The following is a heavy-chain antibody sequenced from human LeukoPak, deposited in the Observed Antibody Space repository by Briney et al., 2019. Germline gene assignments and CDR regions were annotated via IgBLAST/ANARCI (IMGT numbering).Heavy chain of an antibody. CDR3: ARAYGGLIDY. D-gene: IGHD3-16*01. Sequence: GRSLRLSCEASGFTLNSYIMHWVRQAPGKGLEWVALISFDGRDKQYADSVKGRFTISKDNSKNTLYLQMNSLSGDDTSMYFCARAYGGLIDYWGQGTLVTVSS. J-gene: IGHJ4*02. CDR2: ISFDGRDK. V-gene: IGHV3-30*04. CDR1: GFTLNSYI.